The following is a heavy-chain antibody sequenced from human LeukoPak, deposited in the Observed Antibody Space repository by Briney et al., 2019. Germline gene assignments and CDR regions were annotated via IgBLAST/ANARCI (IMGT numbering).Heavy chain of an antibody. D-gene: IGHD4-17*01. CDR1: GFTFSSYA. V-gene: IGHV3-23*01. CDR2: ISGSGGST. J-gene: IGHJ4*02. CDR3: AKGDTMTTRGRYFDY. Sequence: PGGSLRLSCAASGFTFSSYAMSWVRQAPGKGLEWVSAISGSGGSTYYADSVKGRFTISRDNSKNTLYLQMNSLRAEDTAVYYCAKGDTMTTRGRYFDYWGQGTLVTVSS.